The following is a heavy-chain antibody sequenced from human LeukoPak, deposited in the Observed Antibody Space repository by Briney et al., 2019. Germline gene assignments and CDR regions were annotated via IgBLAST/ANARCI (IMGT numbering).Heavy chain of an antibody. D-gene: IGHD1-26*01. CDR3: ARVSGRGWHFDY. J-gene: IGHJ4*02. CDR2: ISTSGSLI. CDR1: GFTFSSYA. Sequence: GGSLRLSCAASGFTFSSYAMSWVRQAPGKGLEWVSFISTSGSLIYYADSVKGRFTISRDNAKNSLYLQMNGLRAEDTAIYYCARVSGRGWHFDYWGQGTLVTVSS. V-gene: IGHV3-48*03.